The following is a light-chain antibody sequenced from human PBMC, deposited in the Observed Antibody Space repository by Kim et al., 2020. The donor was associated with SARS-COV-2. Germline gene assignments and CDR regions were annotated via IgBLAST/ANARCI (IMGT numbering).Light chain of an antibody. CDR3: AAWDDSLSGVV. CDR2: SNN. V-gene: IGLV1-44*01. CDR1: NSNIGGNT. J-gene: IGLJ2*01. Sequence: GETVPVSCSGSNSNIGGNTVNWYPQLPGTAPKLLIYSNNQRPSGVPDRFSGSKSGTSASLAISGLQSEDEADYHCAAWDDSLSGVVFGGGTQLTVL.